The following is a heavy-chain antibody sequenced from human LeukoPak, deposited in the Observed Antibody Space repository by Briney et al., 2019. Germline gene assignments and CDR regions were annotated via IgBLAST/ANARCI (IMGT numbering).Heavy chain of an antibody. CDR2: IKQDGSEK. J-gene: IGHJ6*03. CDR1: GFTFSSYW. Sequence: PGGSLRLSCAASGFTFSSYWMSWVRQAPGKGLEWVANIKQDGSEKYYVDSVKGRFTISRDNAKNSLYLQMNSLRPEDTAFYYCAKGFYYYMDVWGKGTTVTISS. CDR3: AKGFYYYMDV. V-gene: IGHV3-7*01.